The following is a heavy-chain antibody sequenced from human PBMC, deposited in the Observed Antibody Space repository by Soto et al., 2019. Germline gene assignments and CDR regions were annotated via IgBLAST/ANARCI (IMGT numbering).Heavy chain of an antibody. D-gene: IGHD2-15*01. J-gene: IGHJ3*02. CDR1: RYTFTSYD. Sequence: QVQLVQSGAEVKKPGASVKVSCKASRYTFTSYDINWVRQATGQGLEWMGWMNPNSGNTGYAQKFQGRVTMTRNTSISTAYLELSSLRSEDTAVYYCERGREVVVAAIPGFAWSSLDAFDIWGQGTMVTVSA. CDR3: ERGREVVVAAIPGFAWSSLDAFDI. V-gene: IGHV1-8*01. CDR2: MNPNSGNT.